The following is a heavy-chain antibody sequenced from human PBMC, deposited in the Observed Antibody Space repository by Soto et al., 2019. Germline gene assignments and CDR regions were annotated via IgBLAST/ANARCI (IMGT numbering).Heavy chain of an antibody. D-gene: IGHD3-10*01. CDR3: ARGTLYYYGSGSYYPYYYYGMDV. J-gene: IGHJ6*02. CDR2: IIPIFGTA. V-gene: IGHV1-69*13. Sequence: SVKVSCKASGGTFSSYAISWVRQAPGQGLEWMGGIIPIFGTANYAQKFQGRVTITADESTSTAYMELSSLRSEDTAVYYCARGTLYYYGSGSYYPYYYYGMDVWGQGTTVTVSS. CDR1: GGTFSSYA.